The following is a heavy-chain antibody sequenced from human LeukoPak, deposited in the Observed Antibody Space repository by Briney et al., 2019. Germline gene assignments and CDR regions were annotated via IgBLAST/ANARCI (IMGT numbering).Heavy chain of an antibody. J-gene: IGHJ4*02. D-gene: IGHD3-16*01. CDR3: ARDWAWGGFDH. V-gene: IGHV3-74*01. CDR2: IKTDGSTT. Sequence: GGSLRLSCAASGFTFSSYGMHWVRQAPGKGLAWVSRIKTDGSTTYYADSVKGRFTVSRDNAKNTLYLQMSSLRAEDTAVYYCARDWAWGGFDHWGQGALVTVSS. CDR1: GFTFSSYG.